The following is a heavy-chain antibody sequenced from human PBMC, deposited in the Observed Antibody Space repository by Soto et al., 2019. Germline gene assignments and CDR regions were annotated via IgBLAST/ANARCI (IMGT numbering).Heavy chain of an antibody. CDR1: GGSISSGGYS. D-gene: IGHD2-15*01. Sequence: TLFLTCSFPGGSISSGGYSLSWIRHDAGKGLAWIGYTYYSGRTYHSPSYQGQVTISADKSISTAYLQWSSLKASDTAMYYCARGLKLLTSDYYYYYGMDVWGQGTTVTVSS. J-gene: IGHJ6*02. V-gene: IGHV4-31*01. CDR3: ARGLKLLTSDYYYYYGMDV. CDR2: TYYSGRT.